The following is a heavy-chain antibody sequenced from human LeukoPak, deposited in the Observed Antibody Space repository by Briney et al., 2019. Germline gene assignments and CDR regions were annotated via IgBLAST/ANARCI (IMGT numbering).Heavy chain of an antibody. CDR1: GFTFSSYA. Sequence: GGSLRLSCAASGFTFSSYAMSWVRQAPGKGLQWVSGFSGGDSNTYYADSVKGRFTISRDDSKSTLYLQMNSLGLEDTAVYYCAKVVSGGFDYWGQGTLVTVSS. V-gene: IGHV3-23*01. J-gene: IGHJ4*02. CDR2: FSGGDSNT. CDR3: AKVVSGGFDY. D-gene: IGHD3-10*01.